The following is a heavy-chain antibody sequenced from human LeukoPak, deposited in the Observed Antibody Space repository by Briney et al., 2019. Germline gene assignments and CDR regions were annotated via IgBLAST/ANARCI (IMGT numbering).Heavy chain of an antibody. J-gene: IGHJ4*02. Sequence: PGGSLRLSCTASGFTFSNYWMSWVRQAPGKGLEWVGRIKSKTDGGTTDYAAPVEGRFTISRDDSKNTLYLQMNSLKTEDTAVYYCTSTIFGVVIIDWGQGTLVTVSS. CDR2: IKSKTDGGTT. D-gene: IGHD3-3*01. CDR1: GFTFSNYW. V-gene: IGHV3-15*01. CDR3: TSTIFGVVIID.